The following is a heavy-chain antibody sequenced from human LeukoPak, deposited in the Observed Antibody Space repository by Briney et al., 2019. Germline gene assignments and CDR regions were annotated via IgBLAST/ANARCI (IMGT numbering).Heavy chain of an antibody. D-gene: IGHD3-3*01. CDR3: AKDFHHDFWSGYYSYYFDY. J-gene: IGHJ4*02. V-gene: IGHV3-43*02. CDR2: ISGDGGRT. CDR1: GFTFDDYA. Sequence: GGSLRLSCAASGFTFDDYAMHWVRQAPGKGPEWVSLISGDGGRTYYADSVKGRFTISRDNSKNSLYLQMNSLRTEDTALYYCAKDFHHDFWSGYYSYYFDYWGQGTLVTVSS.